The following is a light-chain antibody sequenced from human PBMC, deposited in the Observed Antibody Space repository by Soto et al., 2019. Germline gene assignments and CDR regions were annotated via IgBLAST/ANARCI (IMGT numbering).Light chain of an antibody. CDR3: WQRHMWSCT. Sequence: ARPSVSPRDGITLSPRASQSVSSNLAWYQQKPGQAPRLLIYDAYNRATGIPPRFSGSGAGTDLSLTISILELEDSAVYYCWQRHMWSCTFGQGTRLEIK. V-gene: IGKV3-11*01. CDR2: DAY. J-gene: IGKJ5*01. CDR1: QSVSSN.